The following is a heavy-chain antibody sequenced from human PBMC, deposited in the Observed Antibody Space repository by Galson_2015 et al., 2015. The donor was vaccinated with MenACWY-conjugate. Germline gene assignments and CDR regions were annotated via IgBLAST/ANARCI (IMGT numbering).Heavy chain of an antibody. D-gene: IGHD1-26*01. Sequence: SLRLSCAASGFTFSNYWMHWVRQGPGKGLEWLSRIDNDGNRITYADSVKGRFPISRDNAKNTLYLQINSVRADDTAVYYCSRGGEAKLIIVGGISDISDQGTTVTVSS. CDR3: SRGGEAKLIIVGGISDI. CDR1: GFTFSNYW. J-gene: IGHJ3*02. CDR2: IDNDGNRI. V-gene: IGHV3-74*01.